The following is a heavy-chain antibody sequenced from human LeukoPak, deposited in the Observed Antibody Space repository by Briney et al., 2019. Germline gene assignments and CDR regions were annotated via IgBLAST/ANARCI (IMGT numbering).Heavy chain of an antibody. V-gene: IGHV3-23*01. CDR3: AKCLTTVTTRFDY. CDR2: ISGSGGFT. J-gene: IGHJ4*02. CDR1: GFTFSSYG. D-gene: IGHD4-17*01. Sequence: GGSLRLSCAASGFTFSSYGMHWVRQAPGKGLEWVSGISGSGGFTYYADPVKGRFTISRDNSKNTLYLQMNSLRAEDTAVYYCAKCLTTVTTRFDYWGQGTLVTVSS.